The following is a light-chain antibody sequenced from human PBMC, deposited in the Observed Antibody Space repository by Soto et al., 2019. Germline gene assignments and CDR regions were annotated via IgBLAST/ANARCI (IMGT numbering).Light chain of an antibody. CDR3: QKYNSAPWT. CDR2: GAS. Sequence: EIVMTQSPATLSVSPGEGATLSCRASLTVSRNVAWYQQKPGQAPRLLIYGASTRPTGVPARFSGSGSGTEFTLTISSLQPEDVATYYCQKYNSAPWTFGQGTKVEIK. CDR1: LTVSRN. V-gene: IGKV3-15*01. J-gene: IGKJ1*01.